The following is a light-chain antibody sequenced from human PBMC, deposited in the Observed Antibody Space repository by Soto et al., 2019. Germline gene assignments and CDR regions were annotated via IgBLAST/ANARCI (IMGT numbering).Light chain of an antibody. CDR1: SNDVGGYNL. V-gene: IGLV2-23*02. CDR3: CSHVGGSSPQWV. J-gene: IGLJ3*02. CDR2: EVN. Sequence: QSALTQPASVSGSPGQSITISCTGTSNDVGGYNLVSWFQQHPGKAPKLMISEVNKRPSGVSNRFSGSKSANTASLTFSGLQAEDEADYYCCSHVGGSSPQWVFGGGTKLTVL.